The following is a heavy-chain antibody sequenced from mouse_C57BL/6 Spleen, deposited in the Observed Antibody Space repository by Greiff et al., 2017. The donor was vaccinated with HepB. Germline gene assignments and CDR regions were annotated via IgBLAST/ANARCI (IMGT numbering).Heavy chain of an antibody. CDR1: GYTFTDYE. V-gene: IGHV1-15*01. CDR3: TNYGRGDY. J-gene: IGHJ4*01. Sequence: VQLVESGAELVRPGASVTLSCKASGYTFTDYEMHWVKQTPVHGLEWIGAIDPETGGTAYNQKFKGKAILTADKSSSTAYMELRSLTSEDSAVYYCTNYGRGDYWGQGTSVTVSS. CDR2: IDPETGGT. D-gene: IGHD1-1*01.